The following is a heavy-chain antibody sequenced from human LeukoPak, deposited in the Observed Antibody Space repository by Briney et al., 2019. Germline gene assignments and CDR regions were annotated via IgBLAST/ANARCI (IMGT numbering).Heavy chain of an antibody. CDR2: INPSDGST. D-gene: IGHD6-13*01. CDR3: ARAPRDSSTMLDR. V-gene: IGHV1-46*01. Sequence: ASVKVSCKASGYTFTSFWIQWVRQAPGQGLEWVGLINPSDGSTTYTHRFQGRVTVTRDTSTSTVYMDLSSLRSEDTAVYYCARAPRDSSTMLDRWGQGTLVTVSS. J-gene: IGHJ5*02. CDR1: GYTFTSFW.